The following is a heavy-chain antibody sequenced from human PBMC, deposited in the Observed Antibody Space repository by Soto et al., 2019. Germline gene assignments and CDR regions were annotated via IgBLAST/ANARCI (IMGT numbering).Heavy chain of an antibody. Sequence: QVQLQESGPGLVKPSQTLSLTCTVSGGSISSGGYYWSWIRQHPGKGLEWIGYIYYSGSTYYNPSHKVRVTISVDTSTNQFSLKLRSVTAADTAVYYCARGVTMVRGVIHTPYFDYWGQGTLVTVSS. CDR1: GGSISSGGYY. CDR2: IYYSGST. J-gene: IGHJ4*02. CDR3: ARGVTMVRGVIHTPYFDY. V-gene: IGHV4-31*03. D-gene: IGHD3-10*01.